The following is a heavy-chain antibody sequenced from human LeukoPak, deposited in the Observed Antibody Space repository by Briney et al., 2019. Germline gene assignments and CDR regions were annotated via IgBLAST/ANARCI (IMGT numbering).Heavy chain of an antibody. CDR2: ISAYNGNT. V-gene: IGHV1-18*04. Sequence: ASVKVSCKASGYTFTSYYMHWVRQAPGQGLEWMGWISAYNGNTNYAQKLQGRVTMTTDTSTSTAYMELRSLRSDDTAVYYCARLYDFWSGYTQDAFDIWGQGTMVTVSS. CDR1: GYTFTSYY. CDR3: ARLYDFWSGYTQDAFDI. D-gene: IGHD3-3*01. J-gene: IGHJ3*02.